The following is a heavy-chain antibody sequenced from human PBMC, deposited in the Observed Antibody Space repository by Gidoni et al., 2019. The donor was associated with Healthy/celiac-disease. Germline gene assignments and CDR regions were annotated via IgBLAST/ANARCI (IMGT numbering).Heavy chain of an antibody. CDR3: AKELWFGERHWESPDAFDI. CDR2: ISGSGGST. D-gene: IGHD3-10*01. J-gene: IGHJ3*02. Sequence: EVQLLESGGGLVQPGGSLRLSCAASGFTFSSYAMSWVRQAPGKGLEWVSAISGSGGSTYYADSVKGRFTISRDNSKNTLYLQMNSLRAEDTAVYYCAKELWFGERHWESPDAFDIWGQGTMVTVSS. CDR1: GFTFSSYA. V-gene: IGHV3-23*01.